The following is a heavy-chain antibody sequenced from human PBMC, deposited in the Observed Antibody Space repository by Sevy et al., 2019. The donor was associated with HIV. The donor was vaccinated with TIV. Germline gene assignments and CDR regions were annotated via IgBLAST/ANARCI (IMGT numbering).Heavy chain of an antibody. V-gene: IGHV3-53*01. Sequence: GGSLRLSCAASGFNVNSNYMIWVRQAPGKGLEWVSVIYSGGSTYYADSVKGRFIISRDNSKNTVYLQMNSLRAEDTAVYYCARERSGAYERYFYGMDVWGQGTTVTVSS. CDR1: GFNVNSNY. D-gene: IGHD6-19*01. CDR3: ARERSGAYERYFYGMDV. CDR2: IYSGGST. J-gene: IGHJ6*02.